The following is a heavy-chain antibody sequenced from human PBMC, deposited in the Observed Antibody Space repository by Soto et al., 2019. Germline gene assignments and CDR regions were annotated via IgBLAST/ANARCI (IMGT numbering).Heavy chain of an antibody. J-gene: IGHJ4*02. CDR3: ARATYDSSTYYLDY. D-gene: IGHD3-22*01. CDR1: GASISGGDYY. V-gene: IGHV4-30-4*01. CDR2: IYYTGNT. Sequence: QVQLQESGPGLVKPSQTLSLTCTVSGASISGGDYYWTWIRQPPGKGLEWIGSIYYTGNTYSNPSPESRLSISVDPSNTQFALRLTSVTAPDTAIYYCARATYDSSTYYLDYWGQGTLVTVSS.